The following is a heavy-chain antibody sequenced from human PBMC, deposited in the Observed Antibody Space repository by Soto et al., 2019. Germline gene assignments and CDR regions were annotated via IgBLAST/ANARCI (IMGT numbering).Heavy chain of an antibody. CDR1: GFSLRNYG. V-gene: IGHV3-30*18. D-gene: IGHD2-2*01. CDR3: TKDYAERSASWPAH. CDR2: ISHDGSRT. J-gene: IGHJ4*02. Sequence: QVQLVESGGGVVQPGRSLRLSCVAPGFSLRNYGMHWVRQAPGKGLEWVALISHDGSRTYHADSVRGRFTISRDNSENTLFLQMNRLNTEDSAIYYCTKDYAERSASWPAHWGQGTLVTVSS.